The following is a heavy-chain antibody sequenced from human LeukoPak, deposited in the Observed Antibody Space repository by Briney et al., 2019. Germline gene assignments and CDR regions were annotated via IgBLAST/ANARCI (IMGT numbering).Heavy chain of an antibody. J-gene: IGHJ4*02. Sequence: PSETLSLTCTVSGGSISSYYWSWIRQPPGKGLGWIGYIYYSGSTNYNPSLKSRVTISVDTSKNQFSLKLSSVTAADTAVYYCVRANGIAAAGSLDHWGQGTLVTVSS. D-gene: IGHD6-13*01. CDR1: GGSISSYY. CDR2: IYYSGST. CDR3: VRANGIAAAGSLDH. V-gene: IGHV4-59*01.